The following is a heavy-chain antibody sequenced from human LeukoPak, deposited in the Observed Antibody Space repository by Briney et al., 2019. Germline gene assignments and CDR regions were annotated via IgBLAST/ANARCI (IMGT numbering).Heavy chain of an antibody. D-gene: IGHD6-19*01. CDR3: ASLIAVAGNGPGFDY. Sequence: GGSLRLSCAASGFTFSSYAMSWVRQAPGKGLEWVSAISGSGGSTYYADSVKGRFTISRDNSKNTLYLQMNSLRAEDTAVYYCASLIAVAGNGPGFDYWGQGTLVTVSS. CDR1: GFTFSSYA. V-gene: IGHV3-23*01. J-gene: IGHJ4*02. CDR2: ISGSGGST.